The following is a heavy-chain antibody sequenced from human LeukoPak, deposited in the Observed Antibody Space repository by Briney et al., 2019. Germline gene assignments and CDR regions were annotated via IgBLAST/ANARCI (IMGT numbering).Heavy chain of an antibody. CDR1: GYSFTSYW. CDR3: ARDRPGTTPSDWFDP. CDR2: IIPILGIA. Sequence: KPGESLRISCKSSGYSFTSYWISWVRPAPGQGLEWMGRIIPILGIANYAQKFQGRVTITADKSTSTAYMELSSLRSEDTAVYYCARDRPGTTPSDWFDPWGQGTLVTVSS. D-gene: IGHD1-1*01. J-gene: IGHJ5*02. V-gene: IGHV1-69*04.